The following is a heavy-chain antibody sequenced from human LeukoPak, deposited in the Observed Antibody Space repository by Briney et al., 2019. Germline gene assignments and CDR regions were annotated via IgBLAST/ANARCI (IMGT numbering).Heavy chain of an antibody. J-gene: IGHJ5*02. CDR3: TSYYYDRSGYYRDNWFDP. D-gene: IGHD3-22*01. CDR2: INHSGST. V-gene: IGHV4-34*01. Sequence: PSETLSLTCAVYGGSFSGYYWSWIRQPPGKGLEWIGEINHSGSTNYNPSLKSRVTISVDTSKNQFSLKLSSVTAADTAVYYCTSYYYDRSGYYRDNWFDPWGQGTLVTVSS. CDR1: GGSFSGYY.